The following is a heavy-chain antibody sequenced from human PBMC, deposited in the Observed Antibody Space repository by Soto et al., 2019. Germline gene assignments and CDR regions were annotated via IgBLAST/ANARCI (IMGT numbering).Heavy chain of an antibody. CDR3: ARVSVSWFVAIPRRPFDY. Sequence: SETLSLTCAVYGGSFSGYYWSWIRQPPGKGLEWIGEINHSGSTNYNPSLKSRVTISVDTSKNQFSLKLSSVTAADTAVYYCARVSVSWFVAIPRRPFDYWGQGTLVTVSS. CDR1: GGSFSGYY. D-gene: IGHD3-10*01. J-gene: IGHJ4*02. CDR2: INHSGST. V-gene: IGHV4-34*01.